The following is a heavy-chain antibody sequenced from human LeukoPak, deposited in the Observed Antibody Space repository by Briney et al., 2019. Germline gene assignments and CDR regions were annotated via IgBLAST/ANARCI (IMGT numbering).Heavy chain of an antibody. D-gene: IGHD3-10*01. V-gene: IGHV4-39*01. CDR2: IYYSGST. CDR1: GGSISNSAYY. J-gene: IGHJ4*02. Sequence: SETLSLTCTVSGGSISNSAYYWGWIRQPPGKGLEWIGSIYYSGSTYYNPSLKSRVTISVDTSKTQFSLKLNSVTAADTAAYYCARLYYYGSGSYHYYFDYWGQGTLVTVSS. CDR3: ARLYYYGSGSYHYYFDY.